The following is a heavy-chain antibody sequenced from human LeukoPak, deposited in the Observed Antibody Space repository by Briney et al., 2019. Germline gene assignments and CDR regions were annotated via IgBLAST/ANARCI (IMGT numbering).Heavy chain of an antibody. D-gene: IGHD3-22*01. CDR3: ARIKYYYDSSGYAHWYFDL. J-gene: IGHJ2*01. V-gene: IGHV4-59*01. CDR2: IYYSGST. Sequence: SETLSLTCTVSGGSISSYYWSLIRQPPGKGLEWIGYIYYSGSTNYNPSLKSRVTISVDTSKNQFSLKLSSVTAADTAVYYCARIKYYYDSSGYAHWYFDLWGRGTLVTVSS. CDR1: GGSISSYY.